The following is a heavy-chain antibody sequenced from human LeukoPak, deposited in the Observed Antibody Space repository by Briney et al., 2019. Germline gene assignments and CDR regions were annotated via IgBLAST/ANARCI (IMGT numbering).Heavy chain of an antibody. Sequence: PSETLSLTCTVSGDSVSSYYWNWIRQPPRKGLEWIGFMYYSGSSNYNPSLKSRVTISVDTSKNQFSLKLNSVTAADTAVYYCATIPGYYDSRGYSPFDYWGQGALVTVSS. V-gene: IGHV4-59*02. CDR1: GDSVSSYY. CDR2: MYYSGSS. J-gene: IGHJ4*02. CDR3: ATIPGYYDSRGYSPFDY. D-gene: IGHD3-22*01.